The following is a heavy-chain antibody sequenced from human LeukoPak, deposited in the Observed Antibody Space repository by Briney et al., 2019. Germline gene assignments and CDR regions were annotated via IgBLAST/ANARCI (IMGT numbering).Heavy chain of an antibody. CDR1: GYSISSGYY. CDR3: ARDRASWVPYHFDF. V-gene: IGHV4-38-2*02. CDR2: MYHTGSS. Sequence: SETLSLTCNVSGYSISSGYYWGWIRQPPGKGLEWIGSMYHTGSSYYNPSLKSRVTISMDTSKNQFSLNLNSVTATDTAVYYCARDRASWVPYHFDFWGQGTLVTVSS. D-gene: IGHD1-26*01. J-gene: IGHJ4*02.